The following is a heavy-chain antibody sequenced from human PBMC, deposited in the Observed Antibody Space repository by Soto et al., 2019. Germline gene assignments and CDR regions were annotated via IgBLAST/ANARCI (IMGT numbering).Heavy chain of an antibody. CDR1: GCTFTRYS. J-gene: IGHJ4*02. CDR3: ARESEDLTSNFDY. V-gene: IGHV3-21*06. Sequence: PGGSLRLSCAASGCTFTRYSMNWVRQAPGKGLEWVSSISSTTNYIYYGDSMKGRSTISRDTAKNSLYLEMNSLRAEDTAVYYCARESEDLTSNFDYWGQGTLVTVSS. CDR2: ISSTTNYI.